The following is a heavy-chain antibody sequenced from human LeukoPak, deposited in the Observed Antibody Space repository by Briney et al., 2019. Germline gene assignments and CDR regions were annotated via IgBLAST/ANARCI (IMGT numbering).Heavy chain of an antibody. CDR2: IIPIFGTA. V-gene: IGHV1-69*13. CDR1: GGTFSSYA. CDR3: ARVSYDSSGYYYRYYCYYMDV. J-gene: IGHJ6*03. D-gene: IGHD3-22*01. Sequence: SVKVSCKASGGTFSSYAISWVRQAPGQGLEWMGGIIPIFGTANYAQKFQGRVTITADESTSTAYMELSSLRSEDTAVYYCARVSYDSSGYYYRYYCYYMDVWGKGTTVTVSS.